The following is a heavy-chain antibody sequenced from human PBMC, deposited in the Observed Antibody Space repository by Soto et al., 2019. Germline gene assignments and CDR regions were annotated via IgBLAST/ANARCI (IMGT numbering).Heavy chain of an antibody. Sequence: VGSLRLSCAASGFTFSSYVMHWVRQAPGKGLEWVAVISFDGSNKYYADSVKGRFTISRDNSQNTLYLQMNSLRAADTAVYYCARVLRTRYDGSGYYEPWSGYIDYWGQGTRVTVSS. CDR2: ISFDGSNK. CDR3: ARVLRTRYDGSGYYEPWSGYIDY. V-gene: IGHV3-30-3*01. CDR1: GFTFSSYV. D-gene: IGHD3-22*01. J-gene: IGHJ4*02.